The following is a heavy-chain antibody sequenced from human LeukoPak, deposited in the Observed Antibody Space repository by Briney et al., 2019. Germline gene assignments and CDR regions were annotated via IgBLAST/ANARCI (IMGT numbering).Heavy chain of an antibody. V-gene: IGHV3-74*01. D-gene: IGHD6-19*01. Sequence: PGGSLRLSCAASGFSFSNYWMHWVRQAPGKGLVWVSRIKTDGSETSYADSVKGRFTISRDNARNTVFLQLNSLRADDTGVYYCARDSAVPGRGFDPWGQGTLVTVSS. CDR1: GFSFSNYW. CDR2: IKTDGSET. CDR3: ARDSAVPGRGFDP. J-gene: IGHJ5*02.